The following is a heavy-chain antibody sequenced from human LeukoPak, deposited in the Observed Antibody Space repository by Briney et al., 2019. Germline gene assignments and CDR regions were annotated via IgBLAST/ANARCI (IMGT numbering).Heavy chain of an antibody. CDR2: IYHSGST. V-gene: IGHV4-4*02. D-gene: IGHD6-6*01. Sequence: KASGTLSLTCAVSGGSISSSNWWSWVRQPPGKGLEWIGEIYHSGSTNYNPSLKGRLTISVDTSKNQFSLMLTSVTAADTAVYYCARIILAARRQDWFDPWGQGTLVTVSS. J-gene: IGHJ5*02. CDR3: ARIILAARRQDWFDP. CDR1: GGSISSSNW.